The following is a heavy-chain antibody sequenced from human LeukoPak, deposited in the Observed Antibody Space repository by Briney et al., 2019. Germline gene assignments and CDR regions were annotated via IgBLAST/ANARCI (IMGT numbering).Heavy chain of an antibody. V-gene: IGHV3-48*01. CDR2: ISSSSSTI. CDR3: AREDCSSTSCPHHP. CDR1: GFTFSSCS. Sequence: GGSLRLSCAASGFTFSSCSMSWVRQAPGKGLEWVSYISSSSSTIYYADSVKGRFTISRDNAKNSLYLQMNSLRAEDTAVYYCAREDCSSTSCPHHPWGQGTLVTVSS. J-gene: IGHJ5*02. D-gene: IGHD2-2*01.